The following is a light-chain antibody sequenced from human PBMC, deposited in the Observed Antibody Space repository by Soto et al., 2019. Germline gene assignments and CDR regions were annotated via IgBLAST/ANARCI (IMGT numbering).Light chain of an antibody. Sequence: DIQMTQSPSTPSASGGDRVTSTCRASQNISDCLAWYQQTPGKAPKLLIYDASSLESGVPSRFSGSGSGTEFTLTISSLQPDDFATYYCQQYNTYSWTFGQGTKVDI. CDR1: QNISDC. V-gene: IGKV1-5*01. CDR2: DAS. CDR3: QQYNTYSWT. J-gene: IGKJ1*01.